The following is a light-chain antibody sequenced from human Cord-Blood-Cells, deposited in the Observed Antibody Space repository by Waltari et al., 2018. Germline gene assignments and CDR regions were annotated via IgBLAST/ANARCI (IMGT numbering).Light chain of an antibody. CDR3: QQSYSTPRT. V-gene: IGKV1-39*01. J-gene: IGKJ2*01. CDR1: QSISSY. CDR2: AAS. Sequence: DIQMTQSPYSLSASVGDRVTITCRASQSISSYLNWYQQKPGKAPKLLIYAASSLQSGVPSSFSGSGSGTDFTLTISSLQPEDFATYYCQQSYSTPRTFGQGTKLEIK.